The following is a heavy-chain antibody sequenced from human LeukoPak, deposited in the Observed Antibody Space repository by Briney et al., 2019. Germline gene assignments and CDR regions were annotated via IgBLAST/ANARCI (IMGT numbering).Heavy chain of an antibody. J-gene: IGHJ4*02. V-gene: IGHV3-7*01. CDR3: ARDQNEIPRGDWGDY. Sequence: PGGSLRLSCAASGFAFSSYWMSWVRQAPGKGLEWVANIKQDGSEKYYVDSVKGRFTISRDNAKNSLYLRMNSLRAEDTAVYYCARDQNEIPRGDWGDYWGQGTLVTVSS. D-gene: IGHD7-27*01. CDR1: GFAFSSYW. CDR2: IKQDGSEK.